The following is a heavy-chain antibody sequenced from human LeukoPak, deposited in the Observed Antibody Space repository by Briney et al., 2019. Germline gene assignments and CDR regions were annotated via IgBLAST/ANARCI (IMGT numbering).Heavy chain of an antibody. V-gene: IGHV1-69*04. CDR2: IIPILGIA. D-gene: IGHD3-10*01. Sequence: GASVKVSCKASGGTFSSYAISWVRQAPGQGLEWMGRIIPILGIANYAQKFQGRVTITADKSTSTAYMELSSLRSEDTAVYYCAKDRIGERSFFDYWGQGTLVTVSS. CDR1: GGTFSSYA. J-gene: IGHJ4*02. CDR3: AKDRIGERSFFDY.